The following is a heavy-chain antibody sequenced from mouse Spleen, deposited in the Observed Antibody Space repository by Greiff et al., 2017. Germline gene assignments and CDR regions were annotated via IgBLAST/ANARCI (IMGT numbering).Heavy chain of an antibody. CDR3: ARLSNYGSSYGYAMDY. CDR2: ISSGGSYT. CDR1: GFTFSSYA. D-gene: IGHD1-1*01. V-gene: IGHV5-9-3*01. J-gene: IGHJ4*01. Sequence: EVKLMESGGGLVKPGGSLKLSCAASGFTFSSYAMSWVRQTPEKRLEWVATISSGGSYTYYPDSVKGRFTISRDNAKNTLYLQMSSLRSEDTAMYYCARLSNYGSSYGYAMDYWGQGTSVTVSS.